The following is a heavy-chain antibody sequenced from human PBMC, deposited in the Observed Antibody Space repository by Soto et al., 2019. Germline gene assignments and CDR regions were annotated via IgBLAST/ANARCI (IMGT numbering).Heavy chain of an antibody. CDR1: GYTFSDYW. J-gene: IGHJ6*01. Sequence: GESLKISCKVSGYTFSDYWIHWVRQTPGKGLEWMGRIDPTDSKAIYSPAFQGHVTISADKSITTIYLQWSSLKASDSAMYYCARRIEAPTGCYYYGLDVWRKGSTVSVAS. CDR3: ARRIEAPTGCYYYGLDV. D-gene: IGHD6-13*01. V-gene: IGHV5-10-1*01. CDR2: IDPTDSKA.